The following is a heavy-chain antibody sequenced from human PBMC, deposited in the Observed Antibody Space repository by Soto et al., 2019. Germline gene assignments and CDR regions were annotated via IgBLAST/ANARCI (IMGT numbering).Heavy chain of an antibody. Sequence: ASVKVSCKASGGTFSSYAISWVRQAPGQGLEWMGGIIPIFGTANYAQKFQGRVTITADESTSTAYMELSSLRSEDTAVYYCASRVGATSEGSAPWLYFDYWGQGTLVTVSS. CDR2: IIPIFGTA. J-gene: IGHJ4*02. CDR3: ASRVGATSEGSAPWLYFDY. V-gene: IGHV1-69*13. D-gene: IGHD1-26*01. CDR1: GGTFSSYA.